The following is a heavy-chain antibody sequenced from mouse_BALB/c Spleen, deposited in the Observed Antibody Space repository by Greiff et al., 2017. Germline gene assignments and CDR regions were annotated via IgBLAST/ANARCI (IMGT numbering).Heavy chain of an antibody. V-gene: IGHV1-31*01. Sequence: EVKLQESGPELVKPGASVKISCKASGYSFTGYYMHWVKQSHVKSLEWIGRINPYNGATSYNQNFKDKASLTVDKSSSTAYMELHSLTSEDSAVYYCARSGGGYYEAWFAYWGQGTLVTVSA. D-gene: IGHD2-3*01. J-gene: IGHJ3*01. CDR2: INPYNGAT. CDR1: GYSFTGYY. CDR3: ARSGGGYYEAWFAY.